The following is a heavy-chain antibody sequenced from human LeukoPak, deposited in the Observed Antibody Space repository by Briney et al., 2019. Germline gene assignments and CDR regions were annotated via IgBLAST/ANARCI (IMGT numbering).Heavy chain of an antibody. D-gene: IGHD3-10*01. CDR2: MNPNSGNT. Sequence: GASVKVSCKASGYTFTSYDINWVRQATGQGLEWMGWMNPNSGNTGYAQKFQGRVTMTRNTSISTAYMELSSLRSEDTAVYYCARDSVVRGVIYYYGMDVWGQGTTVTVSS. CDR1: GYTFTSYD. V-gene: IGHV1-8*01. CDR3: ARDSVVRGVIYYYGMDV. J-gene: IGHJ6*02.